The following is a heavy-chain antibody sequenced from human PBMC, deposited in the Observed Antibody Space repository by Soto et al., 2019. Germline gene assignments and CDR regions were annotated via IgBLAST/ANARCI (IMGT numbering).Heavy chain of an antibody. V-gene: IGHV3-30-3*01. Sequence: GGSLRLSCAASGFIFSNYATHWVRQAPGKGLEWVAVISYDGSNKYYADSVKGRFTISRDNSKNTLYLQMNSLRDEDTAVYHCARSTSGWYRNPFDYWGQGTLVTVSS. J-gene: IGHJ4*02. CDR3: ARSTSGWYRNPFDY. D-gene: IGHD6-19*01. CDR1: GFIFSNYA. CDR2: ISYDGSNK.